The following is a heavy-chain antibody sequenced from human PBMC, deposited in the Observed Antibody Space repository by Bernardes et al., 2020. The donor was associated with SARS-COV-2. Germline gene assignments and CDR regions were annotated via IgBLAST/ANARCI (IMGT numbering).Heavy chain of an antibody. CDR3: ATQADYYGSGPYLPYGMEV. V-gene: IGHV3-48*01. D-gene: IGHD3-10*01. J-gene: IGHJ6*02. Sequence: DSVRGRFTISRDNVKNSLYLQMNSLRAEDTAVYYCATQADYYGSGPYLPYGMEVWGQGTTVTVSS.